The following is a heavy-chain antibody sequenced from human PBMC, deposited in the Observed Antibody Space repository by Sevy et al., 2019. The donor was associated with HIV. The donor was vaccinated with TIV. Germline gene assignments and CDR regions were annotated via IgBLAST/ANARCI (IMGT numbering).Heavy chain of an antibody. CDR1: GFTFNNAW. D-gene: IGHD3-22*01. CDR2: IKSKIDGETT. V-gene: IGHV3-15*01. CDR3: ATAPGYFDSAPFDY. Sequence: GGSLRLSCAVSGFTFNNAWMNWVRQAPGTGLQWVGLIKSKIDGETTDYAAPVKGRFTISRDDSKNTLFLKMNSLKIEDTAVYYCATAPGYFDSAPFDYWGPGTLVTVSS. J-gene: IGHJ4*02.